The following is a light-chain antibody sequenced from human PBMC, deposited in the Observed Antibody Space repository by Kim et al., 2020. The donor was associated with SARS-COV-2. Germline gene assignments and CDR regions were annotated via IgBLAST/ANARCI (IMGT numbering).Light chain of an antibody. V-gene: IGLV10-54*04. CDR3: SAWDSSLSAWV. CDR2: RGN. Sequence: HTATLNCTGDSNNVGDQGAAWLQQHQGHPPKLLSYRGNSRPSGISERFSASRSGNTDSLTITGLQPEDEADYYCSAWDSSLSAWVFGGGTQLTVL. CDR1: SNNVGDQG. J-gene: IGLJ3*02.